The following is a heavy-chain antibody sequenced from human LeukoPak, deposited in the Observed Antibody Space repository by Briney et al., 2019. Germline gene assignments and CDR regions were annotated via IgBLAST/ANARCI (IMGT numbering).Heavy chain of an antibody. CDR1: GFTFSDYY. CDR3: VRRGYYDSSGYSFGH. V-gene: IGHV3-11*01. J-gene: IGHJ4*02. CDR2: ISSSGSTI. D-gene: IGHD3-22*01. Sequence: GGSLRLSCAASGFTFSDYYMSWIRQAPGKGLEWVSYISSSGSTIYYADSVKGRFTISRDNAKNSLYLQMNSLRAEDTAVYYCVRRGYYDSSGYSFGHWGQGTLVTVSS.